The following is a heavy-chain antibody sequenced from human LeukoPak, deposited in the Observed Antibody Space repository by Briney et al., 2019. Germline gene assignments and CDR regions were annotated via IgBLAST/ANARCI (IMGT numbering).Heavy chain of an antibody. CDR2: IIPIFGTA. CDR3: ARVERYYDFWSGYYTRWFDP. CDR1: GGTFSSYA. J-gene: IGHJ5*02. V-gene: IGHV1-69*13. D-gene: IGHD3-3*01. Sequence: ASVKVSCKASGGTFSSYAISWVRQAPGQGLEWMGGIIPIFGTANYAQKFQGRVTITADETTRKDYMELSCLRFESMAVYYWARVERYYDFWSGYYTRWFDPWGQGPLVTVSS.